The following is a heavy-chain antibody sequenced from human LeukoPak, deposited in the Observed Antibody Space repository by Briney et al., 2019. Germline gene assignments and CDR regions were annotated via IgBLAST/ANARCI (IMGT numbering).Heavy chain of an antibody. CDR1: GGSISTYY. CDR3: ARGGAARLHFQN. V-gene: IGHV4-59*01. D-gene: IGHD6-6*01. CDR2: IYHSGST. J-gene: IGHJ1*01. Sequence: ASETRSLTCTVSGGSISTYYWNWIRQPPGKGLEWIGYIYHSGSTNYNPSLQSRVTISVDTSKNQFSLNLNSVTAADTAVYYCARGGAARLHFQNWGQGTLVTVSS.